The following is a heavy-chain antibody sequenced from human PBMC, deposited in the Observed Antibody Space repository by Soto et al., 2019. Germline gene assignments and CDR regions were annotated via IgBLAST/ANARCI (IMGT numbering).Heavy chain of an antibody. J-gene: IGHJ5*02. CDR3: ARGSTRIAARRGWFDP. V-gene: IGHV1-46*01. Sequence: QVQLVQSGAEVKKPGATVKVSCKASGYTFTSYYMHWVRQAPGQGREWMGIINPSGGSTSYAQKFQGRVTMTWDTSSSTVYMELSSLRSEDTAVYYCARGSTRIAARRGWFDPWGQGTLVTVSS. CDR2: INPSGGST. D-gene: IGHD6-6*01. CDR1: GYTFTSYY.